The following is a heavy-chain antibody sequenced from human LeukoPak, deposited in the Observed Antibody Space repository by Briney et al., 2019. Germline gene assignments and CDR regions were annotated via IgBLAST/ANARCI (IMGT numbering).Heavy chain of an antibody. D-gene: IGHD3-22*01. V-gene: IGHV3-7*01. Sequence: GGSLRLSCAASGFTFSSYWMNWARQAPGKGLEWVASINHNGNVNYYVDSVKGRFTISRDNAKNSLYLQMNSLRAEDTAVYYCARGSTYYDSSGQVPFDYWGQGTLVTVSS. CDR3: ARGSTYYDSSGQVPFDY. J-gene: IGHJ4*02. CDR2: INHNGNVN. CDR1: GFTFSSYW.